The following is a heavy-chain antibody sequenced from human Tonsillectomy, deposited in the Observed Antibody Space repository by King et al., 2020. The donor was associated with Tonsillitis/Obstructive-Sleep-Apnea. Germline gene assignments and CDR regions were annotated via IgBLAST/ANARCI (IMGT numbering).Heavy chain of an antibody. V-gene: IGHV4-59*08. J-gene: IGHJ3*02. Sequence: QLQESGPGLVKPSETLSLTCTVSGGSISRYYWTWIRQPPGKGLEWIGYIYYSGNTNYNPSLKSRLTTSLDTSKNQFSLKLSSVTAADTAVYYCARMENGEPCAFDIWGQGTMVTVSS. CDR3: ARMENGEPCAFDI. CDR2: IYYSGNT. CDR1: GGSISRYY. D-gene: IGHD1-26*01.